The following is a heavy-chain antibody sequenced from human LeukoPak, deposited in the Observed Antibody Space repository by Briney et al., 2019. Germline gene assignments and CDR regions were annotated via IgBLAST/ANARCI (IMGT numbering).Heavy chain of an antibody. CDR2: IIPILGIA. CDR1: GGTFSSYA. Sequence: RASVTVSCKASGGTFSSYAISWVRQAPGQGLEWMGRIIPILGIANYAQKFQGRVTITADKSTSTAYMELSSLRSEDTAVYYCARDDAFDIWGQGTMVAVSS. J-gene: IGHJ3*02. V-gene: IGHV1-69*04. CDR3: ARDDAFDI.